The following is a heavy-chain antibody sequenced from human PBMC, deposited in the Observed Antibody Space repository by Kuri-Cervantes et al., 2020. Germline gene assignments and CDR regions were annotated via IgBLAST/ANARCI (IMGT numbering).Heavy chain of an antibody. V-gene: IGHV3-9*01. J-gene: IGHJ6*02. D-gene: IGHD1-26*01. CDR3: AREDRVGAYYYGMDV. CDR2: ISWNSGSI. Sequence: SLKISCAASGFTFDDYAMHWVRQAPGKGLEWVSGISWNSGSIGYADSVKGRFTISRDNAKNSLYLQMNSLRAEDTAVYYCAREDRVGAYYYGMDVWGQGTTVTVSS. CDR1: GFTFDDYA.